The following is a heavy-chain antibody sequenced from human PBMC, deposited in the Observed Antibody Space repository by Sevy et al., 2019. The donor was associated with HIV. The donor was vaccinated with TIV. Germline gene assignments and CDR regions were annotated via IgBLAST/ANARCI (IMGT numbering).Heavy chain of an antibody. V-gene: IGHV3-30*02. Sequence: GGSLRLSCAASGFIFSSYGMHWVRQAPGKGLEWLTFIRNDGSNKYYADSVKGRFTISRDNSKNIVYLQMNSLRPEDTAVYYCTKTPHPAVTISYGLDVWGQGTTVTVSS. CDR1: GFIFSSYG. CDR3: TKTPHPAVTISYGLDV. CDR2: IRNDGSNK. D-gene: IGHD6-25*01. J-gene: IGHJ6*02.